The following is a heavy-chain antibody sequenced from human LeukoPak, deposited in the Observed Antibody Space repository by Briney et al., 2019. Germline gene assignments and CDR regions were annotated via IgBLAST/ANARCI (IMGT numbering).Heavy chain of an antibody. J-gene: IGHJ6*02. Sequence: GGSLRFSCAASGFTFSDYYMSWIRQAPGKGLEWVSYISSSGSTIYYADSVKGRFTISRDNAKNSLYLQMNSLRAEDTAVYYCARSELDSSGWLTGYYYGMNVWGQGTTVTVSS. CDR1: GFTFSDYY. D-gene: IGHD6-19*01. CDR2: ISSSGSTI. CDR3: ARSELDSSGWLTGYYYGMNV. V-gene: IGHV3-11*01.